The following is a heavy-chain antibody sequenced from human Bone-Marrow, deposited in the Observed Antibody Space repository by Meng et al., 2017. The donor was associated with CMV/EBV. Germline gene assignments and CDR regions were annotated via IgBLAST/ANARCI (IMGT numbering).Heavy chain of an antibody. J-gene: IGHJ4*02. CDR1: GGSVSSGSYY. V-gene: IGHV4-61*01. CDR3: ARVVGATTALDY. CDR2: IYYSGST. D-gene: IGHD1-26*01. Sequence: SETLSLTCTVSGGSVSSGSYYWSWIRQLPGKGLEWIGYIYYSGSTNYNPSLKSRVTISVDTSKNQFSLKLSSVTAADTAVYYCARVVGATTALDYWGQGTLVTVSS.